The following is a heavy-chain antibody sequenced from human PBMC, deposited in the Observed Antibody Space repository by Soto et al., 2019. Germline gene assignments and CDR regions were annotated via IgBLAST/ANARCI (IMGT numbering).Heavy chain of an antibody. V-gene: IGHV3-73*01. CDR2: IRSKGNSYAT. Sequence: TGGSLRLSCAASGFTFSGSAMHWVRQASGKGLEWVGRIRSKGNSYATAYAASVKGRFTISRDDSKNTAYLQMNSLKTEDTAVYYCTRLGDFWSTNYGMDVWGQGTTVTVSS. CDR3: TRLGDFWSTNYGMDV. D-gene: IGHD3-3*01. CDR1: GFTFSGSA. J-gene: IGHJ6*02.